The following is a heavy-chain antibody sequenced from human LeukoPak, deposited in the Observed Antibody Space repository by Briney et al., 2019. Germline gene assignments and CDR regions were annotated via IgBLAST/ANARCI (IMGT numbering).Heavy chain of an antibody. CDR3: VRDPDALDY. Sequence: IRSSGATIYYADSVRGRFTISRDNAKNSVYLQMNSLRDEDTAVYYCVRDPDALDYWGQGTLVTVSS. CDR2: IRSSGATI. V-gene: IGHV3-48*02. J-gene: IGHJ4*02.